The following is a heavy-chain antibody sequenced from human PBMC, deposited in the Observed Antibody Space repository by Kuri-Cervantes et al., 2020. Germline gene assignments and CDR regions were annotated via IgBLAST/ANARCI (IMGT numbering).Heavy chain of an antibody. V-gene: IGHV3-48*02. CDR1: GFTFSTYS. CDR2: ISSSSSTI. D-gene: IGHD6-13*01. Sequence: GGSLRLSCAASGFTFSTYSMNWVRQAPGKGLEWVSYISSSSSTIYHADSAKGRFTISRDNAKNSLYLQMNSLRDEDTAVYYCASHPASLAAAPFDYWGQGTLVTVSS. CDR3: ASHPASLAAAPFDY. J-gene: IGHJ4*02.